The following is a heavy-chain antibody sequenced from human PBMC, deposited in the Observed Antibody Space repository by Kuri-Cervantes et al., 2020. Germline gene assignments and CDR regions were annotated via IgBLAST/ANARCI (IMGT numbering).Heavy chain of an antibody. D-gene: IGHD2-15*01. CDR3: ARGARYCSGGSCQGYYMDV. CDR2: INHSGST. CDR1: GESLSVYY. Sequence: GSLRLSCAVYGESLSVYYWSWIRQPPGKGLEWIGEINHSGSTNYNPSLKSRVTISVDTSKNQFSLKLSSVTAADTAVYYCARGARYCSGGSCQGYYMDVWGKGTTVTVSS. V-gene: IGHV4-34*01. J-gene: IGHJ6*03.